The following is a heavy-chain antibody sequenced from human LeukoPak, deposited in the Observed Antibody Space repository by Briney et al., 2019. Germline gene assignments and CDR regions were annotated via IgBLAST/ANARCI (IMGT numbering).Heavy chain of an antibody. CDR3: ARADYGDYGGDY. V-gene: IGHV3-48*02. D-gene: IGHD4-17*01. CDR2: INYRSSAI. Sequence: PGGSLRLTCAASGFTFNNYSINWVRQAPGKGLEWVSYINYRSSAIYYADSVKGRFTISRDNAKNSLYLQMNSLRDEDTAVYYCARADYGDYGGDYWGQRTLVTVSS. CDR1: GFTFNNYS. J-gene: IGHJ4*02.